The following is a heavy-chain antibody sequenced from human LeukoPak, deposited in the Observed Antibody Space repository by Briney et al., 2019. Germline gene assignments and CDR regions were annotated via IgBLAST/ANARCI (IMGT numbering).Heavy chain of an antibody. Sequence: GGSLRLSCAASGFTFSSYAMHWVRQAPGKGLEWVAVISYDGSNKYYADSVKGRFTISRDNSKNTLYLQMNSLRAEDTAVYYCAKRRVVRGVIITSQYYFDYWGQGTLVTVSS. D-gene: IGHD3-10*01. CDR1: GFTFSSYA. CDR3: AKRRVVRGVIITSQYYFDY. CDR2: ISYDGSNK. V-gene: IGHV3-30-3*02. J-gene: IGHJ4*02.